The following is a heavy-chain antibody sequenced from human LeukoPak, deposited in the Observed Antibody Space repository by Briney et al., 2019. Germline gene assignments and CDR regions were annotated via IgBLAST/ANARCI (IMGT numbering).Heavy chain of an antibody. CDR2: TSSSDSGK. V-gene: IGHV3-23*01. J-gene: IGHJ4*02. CDR1: GFTLSSYA. CDR3: AKSRSGYALFDY. Sequence: GGSLRLSCVVSGFTLSSYAMSWVRQAPGKGLEWVAATSSSDSGKYHADSVKGRFTISRDNSKNTLYLQMNTLRAVDTAVYYCAKSRSGYALFDYWGQGTLVTVSS. D-gene: IGHD5-12*01.